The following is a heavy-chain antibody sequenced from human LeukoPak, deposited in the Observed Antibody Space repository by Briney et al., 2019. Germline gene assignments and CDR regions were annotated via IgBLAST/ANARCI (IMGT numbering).Heavy chain of an antibody. CDR3: AHWRGYSRSLYYFDY. J-gene: IGHJ4*02. Sequence: GGSLRLSCAASGFTFSYAMSWVRQAPGKGLEWVSAIIGSGENIYYADSVKGRFTVSRDNSKNTVYLQMNSLRGEDTAVYYCAHWRGYSRSLYYFDYWGQGTLVTVSS. CDR1: GFTFSYA. V-gene: IGHV3-23*01. D-gene: IGHD5-12*01. CDR2: IIGSGENI.